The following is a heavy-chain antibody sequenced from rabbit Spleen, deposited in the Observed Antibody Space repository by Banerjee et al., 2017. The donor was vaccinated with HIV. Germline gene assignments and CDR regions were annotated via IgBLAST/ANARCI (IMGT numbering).Heavy chain of an antibody. D-gene: IGHD8-1*01. J-gene: IGHJ6*01. V-gene: IGHV1S40*01. CDR3: ARDAGTSFSTYGMDL. Sequence: QSLEESGGGLVKPEGSLTLTCKASGFSFSDRDVMCWVRQAPGKGLEWIACINTATAKAVYASWAKGRFTISKTSSTTVTLQMTSLTVADTATYFCARDAGTSFSTYGMDLWGPGTLVTVS. CDR1: GFSFSDRDV. CDR2: INTATAKA.